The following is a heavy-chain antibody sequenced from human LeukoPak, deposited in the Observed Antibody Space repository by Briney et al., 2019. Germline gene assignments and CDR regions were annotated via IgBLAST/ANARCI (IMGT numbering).Heavy chain of an antibody. J-gene: IGHJ4*02. CDR1: GYTFTGYY. Sequence: ASVKVSCKASGYTFTGYYMHWVRQAPGQGLEWMGWINPNSGGTNYAQKFQGRVTITADESTSTAYMELSSLRSEDTAVYYCARDGSLYNWNGAQLGYWGQRTLVTVSS. CDR3: ARDGSLYNWNGAQLGY. D-gene: IGHD1-1*01. V-gene: IGHV1-2*02. CDR2: INPNSGGT.